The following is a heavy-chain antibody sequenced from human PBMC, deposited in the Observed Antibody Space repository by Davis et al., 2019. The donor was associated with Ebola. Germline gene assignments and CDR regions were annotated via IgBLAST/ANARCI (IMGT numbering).Heavy chain of an antibody. CDR2: IVPIFGSP. CDR1: GGPFIGYT. V-gene: IGHV1-69*13. D-gene: IGHD2-15*01. J-gene: IGHJ4*02. CDR3: AREDCSAGTCYPNYFDY. Sequence: SVKVSCKASGGPFIGYTFGWVRQAPGQGPEWMGGIVPIFGSPNYAQKFQGRVTITADASTSTVFMEMSSLTSEDTAVYYCAREDCSAGTCYPNYFDYWGQGTLVTVSS.